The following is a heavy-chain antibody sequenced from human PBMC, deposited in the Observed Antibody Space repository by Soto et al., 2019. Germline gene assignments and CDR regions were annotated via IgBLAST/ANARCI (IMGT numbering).Heavy chain of an antibody. CDR1: GFSFSSYA. J-gene: IGHJ6*02. CDR3: AKDASGSYHLHYYYGIDA. Sequence: LRLSCAASGFSFSSYAMSWVRQAPGKGLEWVSSISGSGGSTHHADSVKGRFTVSRDNSNNTLYLQMNSLRAEDTAVYYCAKDASGSYHLHYYYGIDAWGQGTTVTVSS. D-gene: IGHD1-26*01. V-gene: IGHV3-23*01. CDR2: ISGSGGST.